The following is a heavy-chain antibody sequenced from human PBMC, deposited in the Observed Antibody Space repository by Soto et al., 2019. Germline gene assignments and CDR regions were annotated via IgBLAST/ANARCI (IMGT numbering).Heavy chain of an antibody. CDR1: GGSMNYYY. V-gene: IGHV4-59*03. CDR2: VSHTGST. CDR3: ARYSPPKKAYDSNPGWFDP. D-gene: IGHD3-22*01. J-gene: IGHJ5*02. Sequence: QVQLQESGPGKVKPSETLSLTCSVSGGSMNYYYWTWIRQSPGKGLEWIGSVSHTGSTTYSPSLKSRVVISLATSRNQFSLTLSSVTAADTAVYFCARYSPPKKAYDSNPGWFDPWGQGTLVAVTS.